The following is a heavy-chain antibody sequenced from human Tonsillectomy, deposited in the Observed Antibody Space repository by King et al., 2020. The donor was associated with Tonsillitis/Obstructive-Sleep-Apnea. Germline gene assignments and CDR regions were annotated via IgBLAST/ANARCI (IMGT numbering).Heavy chain of an antibody. D-gene: IGHD3-3*01. Sequence: VQLQQWGAGLLKPSETLSLTCAVYGGSFSGYYWSWIRQPPGKGLEWIGEINHSGSTNYNPSLKSRVTISVDTSKNQFSLKLSSVTAADTAVYYCASAGFWSGYYQYNWFDPWGQGTLVTVSS. CDR1: GGSFSGYY. J-gene: IGHJ5*02. V-gene: IGHV4-34*01. CDR2: INHSGST. CDR3: ASAGFWSGYYQYNWFDP.